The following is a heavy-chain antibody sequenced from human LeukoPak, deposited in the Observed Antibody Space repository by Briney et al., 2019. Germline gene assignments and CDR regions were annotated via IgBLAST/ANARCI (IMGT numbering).Heavy chain of an antibody. D-gene: IGHD2-2*01. CDR3: ARDKPKRYCSSTSCYPLDY. J-gene: IGHJ4*02. V-gene: IGHV1-18*04. CDR2: ISADNGNT. CDR1: GYTFTSYG. Sequence: ASVKVSCKASGYTFTSYGTSAVRQAPGQGLEWMGWISADNGNTNSAQKLQGRVTLTTDTSTSTAYMELRSLRSDDTAVYYCARDKPKRYCSSTSCYPLDYWGQGTLVTVSS.